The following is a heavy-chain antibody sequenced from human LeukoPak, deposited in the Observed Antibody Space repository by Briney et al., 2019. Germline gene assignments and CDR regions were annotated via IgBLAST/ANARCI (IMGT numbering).Heavy chain of an antibody. V-gene: IGHV4-30-4*01. CDR2: IYYSGST. CDR1: GGSISSGDYY. Sequence: PSETLSLTCTVSGGSISSGDYYWCWIRQPPGKGLEWIGYIYYSGSTYYNPSLKSRVTISVDTSKNQFSLKLSSVTAADTAVYHCARDFVAAAGRRYFDYWGQGTLVTVSS. D-gene: IGHD6-13*01. J-gene: IGHJ4*02. CDR3: ARDFVAAAGRRYFDY.